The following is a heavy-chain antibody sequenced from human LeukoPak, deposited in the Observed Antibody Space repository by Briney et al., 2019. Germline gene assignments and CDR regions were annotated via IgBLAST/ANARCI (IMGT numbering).Heavy chain of an antibody. Sequence: ASVKVSCKASGYTFTSYYIHWVRQASGLGLEWMGVTDPSGGSTTYAQRFQGRVTMTRDTSSSTVYMELSSLRSEDTAVYYCARYYYFDYWGQGTRVTVSS. J-gene: IGHJ4*02. V-gene: IGHV1-46*01. CDR2: TDPSGGST. CDR3: ARYYYFDY. CDR1: GYTFTSYY.